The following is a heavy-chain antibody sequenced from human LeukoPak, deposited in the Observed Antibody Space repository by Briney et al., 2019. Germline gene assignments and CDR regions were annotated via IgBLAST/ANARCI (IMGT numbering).Heavy chain of an antibody. CDR1: GFTFSDYY. V-gene: IGHV3-11*01. J-gene: IGHJ3*02. Sequence: TGGSLRLSCAASGFTFSDYYMSWIRQAPGKGLEWVSYISSSGSTIYYADSVKGRFTISRDNSKNTLYLQMNSLRAEDTAVYYCAKDIAAAGPDAFDIWGQGTMVTVSS. D-gene: IGHD6-13*01. CDR2: ISSSGSTI. CDR3: AKDIAAAGPDAFDI.